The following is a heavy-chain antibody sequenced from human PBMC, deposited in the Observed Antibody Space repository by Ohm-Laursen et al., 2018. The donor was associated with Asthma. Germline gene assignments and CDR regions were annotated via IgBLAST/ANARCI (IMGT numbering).Heavy chain of an antibody. J-gene: IGHJ3*02. CDR2: LDWDDDK. D-gene: IGHD3-3*01. CDR1: GFSLSTSGMC. Sequence: TQTLTLTCTFSGFSLSTSGMCASWIRQPPGKALEWLALLDWDDDKYYSTSLKTRLTISKDTSKNQVVLTMTNMDPVDTATYYCARTLHYDFWSGADAFDIWGQGTMVTVSS. CDR3: ARTLHYDFWSGADAFDI. V-gene: IGHV2-70*01.